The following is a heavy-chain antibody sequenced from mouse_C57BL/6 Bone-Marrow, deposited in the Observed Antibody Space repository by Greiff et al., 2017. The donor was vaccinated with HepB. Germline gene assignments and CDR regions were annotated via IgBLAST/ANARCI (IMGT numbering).Heavy chain of an antibody. CDR3: ARRKAPGYFDY. CDR2: ISSGSSTI. V-gene: IGHV5-17*01. CDR1: GFTFSDHG. J-gene: IGHJ2*01. Sequence: EVQLVESGGGLVKPGGSLKLSCAASGFTFSDHGMHWVRQAPEKGLEWVAYISSGSSTIYYADTVKGRFTISSDNAKNTLFLQMTSLRSEDTAMYYCARRKAPGYFDYWGQGTTLTVSS.